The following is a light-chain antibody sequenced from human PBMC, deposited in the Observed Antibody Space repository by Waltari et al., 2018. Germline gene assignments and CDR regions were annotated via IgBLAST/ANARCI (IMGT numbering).Light chain of an antibody. CDR1: ISNIGNYY. CDR2: DNN. Sequence: QSVLTQPPSVSAAPGQKVTISCSGSISNIGNYYVSWYHQLPGAAPRLLIDDNNKRPSGIPDRFSASKSGTSATLGITGLQIGDEADYYCATWDNSLREVVFGGGTKLTVL. V-gene: IGLV1-51*01. CDR3: ATWDNSLREVV. J-gene: IGLJ2*01.